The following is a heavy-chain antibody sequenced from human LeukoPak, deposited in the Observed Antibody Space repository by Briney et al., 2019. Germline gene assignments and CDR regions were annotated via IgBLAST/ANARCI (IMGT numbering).Heavy chain of an antibody. V-gene: IGHV1-18*01. D-gene: IGHD3-3*01. CDR2: ISAYNGNT. CDR3: ARDDIDFWSGYYFDY. CDR1: GYTFTSYG. J-gene: IGHJ4*02. Sequence: GAAVKVSCKASGYTFTSYGISWVRQAPGQGLEGMGWISAYNGNTNYAQKLQGRVTMTTDTSTSTAYMELRSLRSDDTAGYYCARDDIDFWSGYYFDYWGQGTLVTVSS.